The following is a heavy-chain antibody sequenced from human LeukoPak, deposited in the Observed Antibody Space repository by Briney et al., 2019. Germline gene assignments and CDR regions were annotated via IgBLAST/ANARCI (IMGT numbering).Heavy chain of an antibody. Sequence: PGGSLRLSCAASGFTFSSYGMHWVRQAPGKGLEWVAFIRYDGSNKYYVDSVKGRFTISRDNSKNTLYLQMNSLRSEDTAVYYCARGLIAVAGQREDYWGQGTLVTVSS. CDR1: GFTFSSYG. J-gene: IGHJ4*02. D-gene: IGHD6-19*01. V-gene: IGHV3-30*02. CDR3: ARGLIAVAGQREDY. CDR2: IRYDGSNK.